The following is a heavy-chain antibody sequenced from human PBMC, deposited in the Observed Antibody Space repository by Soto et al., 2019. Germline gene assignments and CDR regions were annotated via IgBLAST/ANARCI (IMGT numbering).Heavy chain of an antibody. V-gene: IGHV3-21*01. CDR1: GFTFSSYS. CDR2: ISSSSSYI. D-gene: IGHD3-9*01. J-gene: IGHJ4*02. Sequence: EVQLVESGGGLVKPGGSLRLSCAASGFTFSSYSMNWVRQAPGKGLEWVSSISSSSSYIYYADSVKGRFTISRDNAKNPLYLQMNSLRADDTPVYYCARGSPDNYDILTGYAAFDYWGQGTLVTVSS. CDR3: ARGSPDNYDILTGYAAFDY.